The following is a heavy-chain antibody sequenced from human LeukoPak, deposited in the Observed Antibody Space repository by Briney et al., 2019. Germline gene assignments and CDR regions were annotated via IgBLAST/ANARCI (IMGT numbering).Heavy chain of an antibody. Sequence: SVKVSCKASGGTFSSYAISWVRQAPGQGLEWMGRIIPILGIANYAQKFQGRVTITADKSTSTAYMELSSLRSEDTAVYYCASVSDYYDSSGSPKAFLGFDYWGQGTLVTVSS. J-gene: IGHJ4*02. CDR1: GGTFSSYA. V-gene: IGHV1-69*04. CDR3: ASVSDYYDSSGSPKAFLGFDY. D-gene: IGHD3-22*01. CDR2: IIPILGIA.